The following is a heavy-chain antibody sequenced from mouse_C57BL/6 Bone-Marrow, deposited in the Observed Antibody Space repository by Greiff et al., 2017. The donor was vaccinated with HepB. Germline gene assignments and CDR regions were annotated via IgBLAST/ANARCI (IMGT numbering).Heavy chain of an antibody. Sequence: QVQLQQSGAELVRPGASVTLSCKASGYTFTDYEMHWVKQTPVHGLEWIGAIDPETGGTAYNQKFKGKAILTADKSSSTAYMELRSLTSEDSAVYYCTRRAQAFLFAYWGQGTLVTVSA. V-gene: IGHV1-15*01. J-gene: IGHJ3*01. CDR3: TRRAQAFLFAY. D-gene: IGHD3-2*02. CDR2: IDPETGGT. CDR1: GYTFTDYE.